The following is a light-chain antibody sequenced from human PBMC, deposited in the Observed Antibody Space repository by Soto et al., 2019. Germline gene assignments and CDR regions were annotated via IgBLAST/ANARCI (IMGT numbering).Light chain of an antibody. V-gene: IGKV3-11*01. Sequence: EIVLTQSPSTLSLSPGERATLSCRASQSVGRSLAWYQQKPGQAPRLLIYDASNRAAGIPARFSGSGSGTDLTLTISSLEPEDFAVYYCQPRSNWPHTFGQGTKLEIK. CDR3: QPRSNWPHT. CDR1: QSVGRS. CDR2: DAS. J-gene: IGKJ2*01.